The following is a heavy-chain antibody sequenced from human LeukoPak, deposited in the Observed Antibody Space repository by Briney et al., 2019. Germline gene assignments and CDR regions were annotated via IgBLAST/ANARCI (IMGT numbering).Heavy chain of an antibody. D-gene: IGHD3-10*01. CDR2: IYYSGST. CDR3: ARWLYYYGSGSFDY. V-gene: IGHV4-39*01. J-gene: IGHJ4*02. CDR1: GGSISSSSYY. Sequence: SETLSLTCTVSGGSISSSSYYWGWIRQPPGKGLEWIGSIYYSGSTYYNPSLKSRVTISVDTSKNQFSLKLSSVTAADTAVYYCARWLYYYGSGSFDYWGQGTLVTVSS.